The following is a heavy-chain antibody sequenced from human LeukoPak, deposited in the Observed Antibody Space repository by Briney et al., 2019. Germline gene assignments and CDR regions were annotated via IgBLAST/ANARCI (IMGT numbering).Heavy chain of an antibody. CDR2: IYSTGST. V-gene: IGHV4-59*01. Sequence: SETLSLTYTVSGGSISNYFWSWIRQPPGKGLEWIGYIYSTGSTNSNPSLKSRVTISVDTSKNQFSLKLSSVTAADTAVYYCARAVGRDGYSLFDYWGQGTLVTVSS. CDR1: GGSISNYF. CDR3: ARAVGRDGYSLFDY. J-gene: IGHJ4*02. D-gene: IGHD5-24*01.